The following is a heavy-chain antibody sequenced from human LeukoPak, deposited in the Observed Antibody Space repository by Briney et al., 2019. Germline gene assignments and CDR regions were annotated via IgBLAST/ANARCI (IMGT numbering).Heavy chain of an antibody. CDR2: IYCSGST. J-gene: IGHJ6*03. D-gene: IGHD6-13*01. CDR1: GGSVSSYY. CDR3: VRTTEAHSWRTRYYDYYMDV. Sequence: SETLSLTCTVSGGSVSSYYWSWIRQPPGKGLEWIGYIYCSGSTNYNPSLKSRVTISVDTSKNQFSLKLSSVTAADTAVYYCVRTTEAHSWRTRYYDYYMDVWGKGTTVTVSS. V-gene: IGHV4-59*02.